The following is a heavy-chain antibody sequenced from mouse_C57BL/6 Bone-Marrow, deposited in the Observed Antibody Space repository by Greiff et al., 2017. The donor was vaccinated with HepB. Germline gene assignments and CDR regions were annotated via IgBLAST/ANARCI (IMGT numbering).Heavy chain of an antibody. V-gene: IGHV5-12*01. CDR1: GFTFSDYY. CDR3: ARQGVYYGSSSFAY. Sequence: EVMLVESGGGLVQPGGSLKLSCAASGFTFSDYYMSWVRQTPEKRLEWVAYISNGGGSTYYPDTVKGRFTISRDNAKNTLYLQMSRLKSEDTAMYYCARQGVYYGSSSFAYWGQGTLVTVSA. D-gene: IGHD1-1*01. J-gene: IGHJ3*01. CDR2: ISNGGGST.